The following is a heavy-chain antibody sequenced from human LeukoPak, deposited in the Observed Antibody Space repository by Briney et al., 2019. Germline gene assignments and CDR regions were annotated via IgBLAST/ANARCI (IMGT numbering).Heavy chain of an antibody. Sequence: GGSLRLSCAASGFTFSSYSMNWVRQAPGKGLEWVSSISSSGGYIYYADSLKGRFTISRHNAKKSVYLQMNSLRAEDTAVYYCARGALDAATPFDSWGQGTLVTVSS. V-gene: IGHV3-21*01. J-gene: IGHJ5*01. D-gene: IGHD2-15*01. CDR2: ISSSGGYI. CDR1: GFTFSSYS. CDR3: ARGALDAATPFDS.